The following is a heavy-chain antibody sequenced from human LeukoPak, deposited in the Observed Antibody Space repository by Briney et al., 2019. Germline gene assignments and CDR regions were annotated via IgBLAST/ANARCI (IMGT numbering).Heavy chain of an antibody. CDR1: GGTFISYA. Sequence: GASVKVSCKASGGTFISYAISWVRQAPGQGLEWMGGIIPIFGTANYAQKFQGRVTITADKSTSTAYMELSSLRSEDTAVYYCARAGNFATAFDYWGQGTLVTVSS. CDR3: ARAGNFATAFDY. J-gene: IGHJ4*02. CDR2: IIPIFGTA. D-gene: IGHD5-18*01. V-gene: IGHV1-69*06.